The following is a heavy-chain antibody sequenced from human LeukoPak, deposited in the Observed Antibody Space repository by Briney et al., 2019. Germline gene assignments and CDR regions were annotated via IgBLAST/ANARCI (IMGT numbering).Heavy chain of an antibody. J-gene: IGHJ6*03. D-gene: IGHD6-13*01. Sequence: GGSLRLSCTASGFTFGDYAMSWFRQAPGKGLEWVGFIRSKAYGGTTEYAASVKGRFTISRDDSKSIAYLQMNSLKTEDTAVYYCARAKGDSSSWYVGHYYYYYMDVWGKGTTVTISS. V-gene: IGHV3-49*03. CDR2: IRSKAYGGTT. CDR3: ARAKGDSSSWYVGHYYYYYMDV. CDR1: GFTFGDYA.